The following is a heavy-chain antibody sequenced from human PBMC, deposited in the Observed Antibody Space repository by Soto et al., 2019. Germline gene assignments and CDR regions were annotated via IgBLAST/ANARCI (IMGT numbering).Heavy chain of an antibody. CDR1: GDFINSHY. Sequence: SETLSLTCTVSGDFINSHYWSWIRQPPGKGLEWIAYMYSSGSTNYNPSLKSRVTISADTSKNQFSLRLSSVTAADTAVYYCARRDWNYGWFDPWGQGTLVTVSS. D-gene: IGHD1-7*01. CDR2: MYSSGST. J-gene: IGHJ5*02. CDR3: ARRDWNYGWFDP. V-gene: IGHV4-59*11.